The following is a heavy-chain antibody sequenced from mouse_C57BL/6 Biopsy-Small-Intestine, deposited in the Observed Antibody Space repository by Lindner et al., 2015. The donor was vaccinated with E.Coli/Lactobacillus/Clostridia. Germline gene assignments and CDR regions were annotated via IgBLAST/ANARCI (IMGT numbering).Heavy chain of an antibody. D-gene: IGHD2-12*01. V-gene: IGHV5-17*01. CDR3: ARSYSYYSYDEGHALGY. Sequence: VQLQESGGGLVKPGGSRKPSCAASGFTFSDYGMHWVRQAPEKGLEWVAYISGGSSTIYHADTVKGRFTISRDTAKNTLFLQMTSLRSEDTAMYYCARSYSYYSYDEGHALGYWGQGTSVTVSS. CDR1: GFTFSDYG. CDR2: ISGGSSTI. J-gene: IGHJ4*01.